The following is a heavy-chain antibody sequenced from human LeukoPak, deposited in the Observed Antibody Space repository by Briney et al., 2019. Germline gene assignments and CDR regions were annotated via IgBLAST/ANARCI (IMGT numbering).Heavy chain of an antibody. J-gene: IGHJ5*02. CDR1: GVTSITYA. V-gene: IGHV1-69*04. Sequence: ASVKVSCKASGVTSITYAISWVRQAPGQGLEWMGRIIPIFGIANYAQKFQGRVTITADKSTGTAYMDLSSLRSGDTAVYYCASVYTWGQGTLVTVSS. D-gene: IGHD1-14*01. CDR2: IIPIFGIA. CDR3: ASVYT.